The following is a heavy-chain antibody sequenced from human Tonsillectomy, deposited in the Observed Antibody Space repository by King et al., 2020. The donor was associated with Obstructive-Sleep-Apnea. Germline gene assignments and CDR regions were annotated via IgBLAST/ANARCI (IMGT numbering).Heavy chain of an antibody. V-gene: IGHV4-59*08. D-gene: IGHD5-18*01. CDR1: GGSISSYY. CDR2: IYYSGST. J-gene: IGHJ3*02. CDR3: ARLRGYSYGCDAFDI. Sequence: VQLQESGPGLVKPSETLSLTCTVSGGSISSYYWSWIRQPPGKGLEWIEYIYYSGSTNYNPSLKSRVTISVDTSKNQFSLKLSSVTAADTAVYYCARLRGYSYGCDAFDIWGQGTMVTVSS.